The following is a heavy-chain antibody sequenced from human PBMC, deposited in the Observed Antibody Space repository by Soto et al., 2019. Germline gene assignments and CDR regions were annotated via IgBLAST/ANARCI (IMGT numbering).Heavy chain of an antibody. D-gene: IGHD3-22*01. CDR1: GFTFDDYA. V-gene: IGHV3-9*01. CDR3: AIDLTPNWSNYYDSSGYLFYYCMDV. CDR2: ISWNSGSI. J-gene: IGHJ6*02. Sequence: EVQLVESGGGLVQPGRSLRLSCAASGFTFDDYAMHWVRQAPGKGLEWVSGISWNSGSIGYADSVKGRFTISRDNAKNSLYLQMNSLSAEDSALYYCAIDLTPNWSNYYDSSGYLFYYCMDVWGQGTTVTVSS.